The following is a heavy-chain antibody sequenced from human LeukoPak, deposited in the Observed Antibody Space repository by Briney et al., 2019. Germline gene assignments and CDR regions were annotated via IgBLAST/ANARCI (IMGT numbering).Heavy chain of an antibody. V-gene: IGHV1-18*01. CDR3: ARDRLSAAGGWDLVFDY. Sequence: GASVKVSCKASVGTFSSYAISWVRQAPGQGLEWVGWISAYNGNTDYAQKLQGRVTMTTDTSTSTAYVELRSLRSDDTAVYYCARDRLSAAGGWDLVFDYWGQGTLVTVSS. J-gene: IGHJ4*02. CDR1: VGTFSSYA. CDR2: ISAYNGNT. D-gene: IGHD1-26*01.